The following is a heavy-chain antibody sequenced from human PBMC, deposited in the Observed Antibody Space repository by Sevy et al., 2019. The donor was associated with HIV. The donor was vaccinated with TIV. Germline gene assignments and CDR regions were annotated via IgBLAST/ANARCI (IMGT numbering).Heavy chain of an antibody. CDR1: GDSVSSNSAA. D-gene: IGHD3-22*01. CDR3: AREWDYYDSSGYYDAFDI. Sequence: SQILSLTCAISGDSVSSNSAAWNWIRQSPSRGLEWLGRTYYRSKWYNDYAVSVKSRITINPDTSKNQFSLQLNSVTPEDTAVYYCAREWDYYDSSGYYDAFDIWGQGTMVTVSS. J-gene: IGHJ3*02. CDR2: TYYRSKWYN. V-gene: IGHV6-1*01.